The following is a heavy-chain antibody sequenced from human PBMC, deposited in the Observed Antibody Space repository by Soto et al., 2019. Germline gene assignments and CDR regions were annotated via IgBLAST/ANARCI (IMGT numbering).Heavy chain of an antibody. V-gene: IGHV3-48*03. CDR2: ISKSGSVI. D-gene: IGHD3-3*01. CDR3: GSVNLRFSYGIDV. Sequence: ESGGGLVQPGGSLRLSCGASGLTFSSNEMHWVRQAPGKGLEWLAYISKSGSVIYYADSVKGRFTISRDNAKNFLYLQMNSLRAEDTAVYFCGSVNLRFSYGIDVWGQGTTVTVSS. J-gene: IGHJ6*02. CDR1: GLTFSSNE.